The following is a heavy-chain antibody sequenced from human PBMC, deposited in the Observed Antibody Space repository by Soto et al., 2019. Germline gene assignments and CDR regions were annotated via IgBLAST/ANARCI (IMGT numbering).Heavy chain of an antibody. D-gene: IGHD4-17*01. J-gene: IGHJ3*02. V-gene: IGHV3-21*01. CDR3: ARASGDYGDYDDAFDI. CDR1: GFTFSSYS. Sequence: EVQLVESGGGPVKPGGSLRLSCAASGFTFSSYSMNWVRQAPGKGLEWVSSISSSSSYIYYADSVKGRFTISRDNAKNSLYLQMNSLRAEDTAVYYCARASGDYGDYDDAFDIWGQGTMVTVSS. CDR2: ISSSSSYI.